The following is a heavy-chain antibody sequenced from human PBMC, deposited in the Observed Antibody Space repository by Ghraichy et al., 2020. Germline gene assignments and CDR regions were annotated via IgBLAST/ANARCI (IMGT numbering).Heavy chain of an antibody. CDR1: KFTFSSYA. V-gene: IGHV3-30*04. CDR3: ARGGPGYCSSSSCPNSDY. D-gene: IGHD2-2*01. J-gene: IGHJ4*02. CDR2: ISYDGSNK. Sequence: GSLRLSCAASKFTFSSYAMHWVRQAPGKGLEWVAVISYDGSNKYYAGSVKGRFTISRDNSKNTLYLQMNNLTAEDTAVYYCARGGPGYCSSSSCPNSDYWGQGTLVTVSS.